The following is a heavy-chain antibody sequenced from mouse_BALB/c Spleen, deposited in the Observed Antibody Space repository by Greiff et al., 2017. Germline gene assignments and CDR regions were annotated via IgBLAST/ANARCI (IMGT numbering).Heavy chain of an antibody. J-gene: IGHJ3*01. CDR2: IDPENGNT. CDR1: GFNIKDYY. Sequence: VQLKQSGAELVRPGALVKLSCKASGFNIKDYYMHWVKQRPERGLEWIGWIDPENGNTIYDPKFQGKASITADTSSNTAYLQLSSLTSEDTAVYYCARRGITTAHNWGQGTLVTVSA. V-gene: IGHV14-1*02. D-gene: IGHD1-2*01. CDR3: ARRGITTAHN.